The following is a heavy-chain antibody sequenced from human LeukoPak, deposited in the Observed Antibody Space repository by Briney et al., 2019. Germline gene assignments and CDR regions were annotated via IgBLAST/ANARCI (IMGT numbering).Heavy chain of an antibody. D-gene: IGHD3-9*01. CDR1: GFTFSSYS. J-gene: IGHJ4*02. V-gene: IGHV3-21*01. CDR3: ASLDILTGYPN. CDR2: ISSSSSYI. Sequence: PGGSLRLSCAASGFTFSSYSMNWVRQAPGKGLEWVSSISSSSSYIYYADSVKGRFTISRDNAKNSLYLRMNSLRAEDTAVYYCASLDILTGYPNWGQGTLVTVSS.